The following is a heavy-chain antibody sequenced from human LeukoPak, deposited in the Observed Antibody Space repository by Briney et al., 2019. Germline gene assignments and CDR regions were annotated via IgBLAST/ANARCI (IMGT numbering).Heavy chain of an antibody. V-gene: IGHV4-31*03. J-gene: IGHJ4*02. CDR3: ARDSISIAAAGPFDY. CDR1: GGSISSGGHY. CDR2: IYYSGST. Sequence: SQTLSLTCTVSGGSISSGGHYWSWIRQHPGKGLEWIGYIYYSGSTYYNPSLKSRVTISVDTSKNQFSLKLSSVTAADTAVYYCARDSISIAAAGPFDYWGQGTLVTVSS. D-gene: IGHD6-13*01.